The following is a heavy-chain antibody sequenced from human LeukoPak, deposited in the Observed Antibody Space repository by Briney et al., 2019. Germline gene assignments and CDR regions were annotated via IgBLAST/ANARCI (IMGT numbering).Heavy chain of an antibody. D-gene: IGHD3-10*01. CDR3: AREINYYGSGSYNPYYYYMDV. J-gene: IGHJ6*03. CDR2: ISAYNGNT. CDR1: GGTFNSYV. Sequence: RASVKVSCKASGGTFNSYVIGWVRQAPGQGLEWMGWISAYNGNTNYAQKLQGRVTMTTDTSTSTAYMELRSLRSDDTAVYYCAREINYYGSGSYNPYYYYMDVWGKGTTVTISS. V-gene: IGHV1-18*01.